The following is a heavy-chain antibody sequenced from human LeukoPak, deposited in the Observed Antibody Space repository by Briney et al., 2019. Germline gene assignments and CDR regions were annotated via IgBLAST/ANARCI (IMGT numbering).Heavy chain of an antibody. V-gene: IGHV3-48*04. CDR1: GFTFSSYS. D-gene: IGHD1-26*01. CDR3: ARDTIVGARPSPLVLDY. Sequence: GGSLRLSCAASGFTFSSYSMNWVRQAPGKGLEWVSYISSSSSTIYYADSVKGRFTISRDNAKNSLYLQMNSLRAEDTAVYYCARDTIVGARPSPLVLDYWGQGTLVTVSS. CDR2: ISSSSSTI. J-gene: IGHJ4*02.